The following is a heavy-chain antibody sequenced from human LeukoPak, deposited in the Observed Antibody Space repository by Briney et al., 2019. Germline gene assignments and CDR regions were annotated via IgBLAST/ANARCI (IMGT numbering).Heavy chain of an antibody. Sequence: SETLSLTCAVYGGSFSGYYWSWIRQPPGKGLEWIGEINHSGSTNYNPSLKSRVTISVDTSKNQFSLKLSSVTAADTAVYYCARGGYCSSTSCSSIDYWGQGALVTVSS. D-gene: IGHD2-2*01. CDR1: GGSFSGYY. J-gene: IGHJ4*02. CDR2: INHSGST. CDR3: ARGGYCSSTSCSSIDY. V-gene: IGHV4-34*01.